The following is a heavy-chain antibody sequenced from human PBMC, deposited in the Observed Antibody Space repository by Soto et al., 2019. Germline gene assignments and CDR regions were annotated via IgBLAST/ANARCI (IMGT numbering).Heavy chain of an antibody. J-gene: IGHJ4*02. D-gene: IGHD3-16*02. V-gene: IGHV1-18*01. CDR2: ISAYNGNT. Sequence: ASVKVSCKASGYTFTSYSISWVRQAPGQGLEWMGWISAYNGNTNYAQKLQGRVTMTTDTSTSTAYMELRSLRSDDTAVYYCARDPVPLRLGELSSPGYWGQGTLVTVSS. CDR3: ARDPVPLRLGELSSPGY. CDR1: GYTFTSYS.